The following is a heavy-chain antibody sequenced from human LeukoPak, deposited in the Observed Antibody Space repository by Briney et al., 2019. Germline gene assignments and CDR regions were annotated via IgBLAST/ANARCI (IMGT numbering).Heavy chain of an antibody. V-gene: IGHV3-23*01. CDR1: GFTFSSYA. Sequence: GGSLRLSCAASGFTFSSYAMSWARQAPGKGLEWVSAISGSGGSTYYADSVKGRFTISRDNSKNTLYLQMNSLRAEDTAVYYCAKEKQWLATKPDYFDYWGQGTLVTVSS. D-gene: IGHD6-19*01. J-gene: IGHJ4*02. CDR3: AKEKQWLATKPDYFDY. CDR2: ISGSGGST.